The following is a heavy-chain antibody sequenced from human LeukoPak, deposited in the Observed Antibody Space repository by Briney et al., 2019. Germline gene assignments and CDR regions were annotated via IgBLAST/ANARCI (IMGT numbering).Heavy chain of an antibody. CDR2: ISAYNGNT. D-gene: IGHD3-10*01. V-gene: IGHV1-18*01. Sequence: ASVKVSCKASGYTFIAYAISWVRQAPGQGLEWMGWISAYNGNTNYAQKLQGRVTMTTHTSTSTAYMELRSLRSDDTAVYYCARRVKVRVASPYFDYWGQGTLVTVSS. CDR3: ARRVKVRVASPYFDY. J-gene: IGHJ4*02. CDR1: GYTFIAYA.